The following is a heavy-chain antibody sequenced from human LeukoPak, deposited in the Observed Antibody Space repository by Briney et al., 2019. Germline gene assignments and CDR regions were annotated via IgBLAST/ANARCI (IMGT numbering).Heavy chain of an antibody. V-gene: IGHV4-39*01. J-gene: IGHJ4*02. CDR3: ARHTVTTWGEYYFDY. CDR2: IYYSGST. Sequence: KTSETLSLTCTVSGGSISSSSYYWGWIRQPPGKGLEWIGSIYYSGSTYYNPSLKSRVTISVDTSKNQFSLKLSSVTAADTAVYYCARHTVTTWGEYYFDYWGQGTLVTVSS. D-gene: IGHD4-17*01. CDR1: GGSISSSSYY.